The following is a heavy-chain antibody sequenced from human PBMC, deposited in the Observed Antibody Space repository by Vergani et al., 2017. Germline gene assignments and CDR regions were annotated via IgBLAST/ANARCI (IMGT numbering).Heavy chain of an antibody. CDR2: IYYSGST. Sequence: QVQLQESGPGLVKPSETLSLTCTVSGGSVSSGSYYWSWIRQPAGKGLEWIGYIYYSGSTNYNPSLKSRVTISVDTSKNQFSLKLSSVTAADTAVYYCARGGWELLGDALDIWGQGTMVTVSS. CDR1: GGSVSSGSYY. CDR3: ARGGWELLGDALDI. D-gene: IGHD1-26*01. V-gene: IGHV4-61*10. J-gene: IGHJ3*02.